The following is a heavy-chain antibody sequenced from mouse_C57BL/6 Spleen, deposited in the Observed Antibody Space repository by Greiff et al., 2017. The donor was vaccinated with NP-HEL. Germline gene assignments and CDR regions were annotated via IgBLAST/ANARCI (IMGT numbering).Heavy chain of an antibody. D-gene: IGHD1-1*01. V-gene: IGHV1-42*01. CDR2: INPSTGGT. CDR3: ARSTYYYGSSPLLTD. CDR1: GYSFTGYY. J-gene: IGHJ2*01. Sequence: VQLQQSGPELVKPGASVKISCKASGYSFTGYYMNWVKQSPEKSLEWIGEINPSTGGTTYNQKFKAKATLTVDKSSSTAYMQLKSLTSEDSAVYYCARSTYYYGSSPLLTDWGQGTTLTVSS.